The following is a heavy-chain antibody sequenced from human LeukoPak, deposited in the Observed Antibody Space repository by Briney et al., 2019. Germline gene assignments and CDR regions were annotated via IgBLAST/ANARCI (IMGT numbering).Heavy chain of an antibody. CDR2: ISGSGGST. V-gene: IGHV3-23*01. CDR1: RFTFSTYW. D-gene: IGHD6-19*01. Sequence: GGSLRLSCAASRFTFSTYWMHWVRQVPGKGLVWVSAISGSGGSTYYADSVKGRFTISRDNSKNTLYLQMNGLRADDTAVYYCARRSGIAVAGAFDYWGQGTLVTVSS. CDR3: ARRSGIAVAGAFDY. J-gene: IGHJ4*02.